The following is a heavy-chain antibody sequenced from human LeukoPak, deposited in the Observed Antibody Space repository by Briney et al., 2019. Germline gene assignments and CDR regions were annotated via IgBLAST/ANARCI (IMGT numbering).Heavy chain of an antibody. CDR3: GSGPVGTTVP. V-gene: IGHV3-33*01. J-gene: IGHJ5*02. CDR1: GFTFSSYG. Sequence: GGSLRLSCAASGFTFSSYGMHWVRQAPGKGLEWVAVIWYDGSNKYYADSVKGRFTISRDNSKNTLYLQMHSLIAADTAVYYCGSGPVGTTVPWGQGTLVTVSS. CDR2: IWYDGSNK. D-gene: IGHD1-1*01.